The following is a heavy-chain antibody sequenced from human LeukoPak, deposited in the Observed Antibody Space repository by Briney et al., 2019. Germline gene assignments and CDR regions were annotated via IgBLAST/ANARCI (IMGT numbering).Heavy chain of an antibody. CDR3: ARDVSSDYYDSSGYYCDY. D-gene: IGHD3-22*01. J-gene: IGHJ4*02. V-gene: IGHV3-21*01. CDR1: GFTFSSYS. Sequence: PGGSLRLSCAASGFTFSSYSMHWVRQAPGKGLEWVSSMCSSSSYIYYADSVKGRFTISRDNAKNSLYLQMNSLRAEDTAVYYCARDVSSDYYDSSGYYCDYWGQGTLVTVSS. CDR2: MCSSSSYI.